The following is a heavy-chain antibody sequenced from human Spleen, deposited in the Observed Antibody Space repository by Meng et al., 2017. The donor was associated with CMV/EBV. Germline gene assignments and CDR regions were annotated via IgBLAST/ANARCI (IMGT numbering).Heavy chain of an antibody. Sequence: KAYGYIFTGYYMHWVRQAPGQGLEWMGWIDPKRGVTNYAQTFQGRVTMTRDTSINTAYMQLNWLTYDDTAVFYCASGGEKGSYTDFWGQGTLVTVSS. CDR3: ASGGEKGSYTDF. D-gene: IGHD1-26*01. CDR1: GYIFTGYY. J-gene: IGHJ4*02. CDR2: IDPKRGVT. V-gene: IGHV1-2*02.